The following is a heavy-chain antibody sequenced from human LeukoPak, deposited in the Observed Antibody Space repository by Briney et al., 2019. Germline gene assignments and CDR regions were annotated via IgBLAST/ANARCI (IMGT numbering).Heavy chain of an antibody. CDR1: GFSVSDYN. Sequence: GGSLRLSCAASGFSVSDYNIYWVRQAPGKGLEWVSYISGSSSTYFADSVKGRFTISRDSAENSLHLRMNSLRDEDTAVYYCASQVRAGGGMDVWGQGTTVTVSS. CDR2: ISGSSST. D-gene: IGHD1-26*01. CDR3: ASQVRAGGGMDV. V-gene: IGHV3-48*02. J-gene: IGHJ6*02.